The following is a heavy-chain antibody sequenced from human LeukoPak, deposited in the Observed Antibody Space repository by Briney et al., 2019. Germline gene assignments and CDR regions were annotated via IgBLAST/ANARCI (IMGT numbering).Heavy chain of an antibody. CDR3: AKDHDSVAAAGNKY. D-gene: IGHD6-13*01. V-gene: IGHV3-66*01. J-gene: IGHJ1*01. Sequence: GGSLRLSCAAAGFSVSTNYMSWVRQAPGKGLEWVSALYSGGSIWHADSVKGRFTISRDNSRNTLYLQMNSLRAEDTAVYYCAKDHDSVAAAGNKYWGQGTLVTVSS. CDR2: LYSGGSI. CDR1: GFSVSTNY.